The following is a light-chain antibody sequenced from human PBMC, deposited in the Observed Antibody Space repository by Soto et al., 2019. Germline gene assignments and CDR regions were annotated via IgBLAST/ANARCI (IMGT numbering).Light chain of an antibody. Sequence: QSVLTQPASVSGSPGQSITISCTGTSSDIGGHNDVSWYQQHPGKAPKLLIYGVSNRPSGVSNRFSGSKSGNTASLTISGLQAEDEADYYCCSYTSNITPYVFGTGTKLTVL. CDR3: CSYTSNITPYV. V-gene: IGLV2-14*01. CDR1: SSDIGGHND. J-gene: IGLJ1*01. CDR2: GVS.